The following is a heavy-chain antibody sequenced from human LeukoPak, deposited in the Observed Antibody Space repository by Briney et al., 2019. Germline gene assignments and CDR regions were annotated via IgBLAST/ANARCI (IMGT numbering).Heavy chain of an antibody. CDR3: ARRTDGDLPLDY. V-gene: IGHV4-59*08. CDR1: GGSISSYY. D-gene: IGHD4-17*01. Sequence: SETLSLTCTVSGGSISSYYWSWIRQPPGKGLEWIGYISYSGSTNYNPSLKSRVTISVDTSKKQVSLKLSSVNAADSAVYYCARRTDGDLPLDYWGQGTLVTVSP. CDR2: ISYSGST. J-gene: IGHJ4*02.